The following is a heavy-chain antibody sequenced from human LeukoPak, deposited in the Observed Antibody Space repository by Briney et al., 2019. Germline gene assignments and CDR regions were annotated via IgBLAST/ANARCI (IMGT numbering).Heavy chain of an antibody. V-gene: IGHV4-39*02. CDR3: AREGSGSYPN. Sequence: SETLSLTCTVSAGSISSSNYYWGWIRQPPGKGLEWIGSIYYSGRTYYNPSLKSRVTISVNTSKKQFSLKLSSVTAADTAVYYCAREGSGSYPNWGQGTLVTVSS. D-gene: IGHD1-26*01. CDR2: IYYSGRT. J-gene: IGHJ4*02. CDR1: AGSISSSNYY.